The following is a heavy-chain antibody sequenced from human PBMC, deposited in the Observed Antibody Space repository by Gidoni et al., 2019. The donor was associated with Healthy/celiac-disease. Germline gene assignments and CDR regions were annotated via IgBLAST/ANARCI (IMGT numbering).Heavy chain of an antibody. J-gene: IGHJ4*02. D-gene: IGHD6-19*01. CDR2: INPNSGGT. CDR3: ARAGMVAVAGTGGDY. Sequence: QVQLVQSGAEVKKPGASVKVSCTASGYTFTGYYMHWVRQAPGQGLEWMGWINPNSGGTNYAQKFQGRVTMTRDTSISTAYMELSRLRSDDTAVYYCARAGMVAVAGTGGDYWGQGTLVTVSS. V-gene: IGHV1-2*02. CDR1: GYTFTGYY.